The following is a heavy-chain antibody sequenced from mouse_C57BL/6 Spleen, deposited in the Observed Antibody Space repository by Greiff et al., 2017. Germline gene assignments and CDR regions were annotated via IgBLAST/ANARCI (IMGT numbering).Heavy chain of an antibody. CDR1: GYAFSSYW. Sequence: VQLQQSGAELVKPGASVKISCKASGYAFSSYWMNWVKQRPGKGLEWIGQIYPGDGDTNSNGQFKGKATLTADKSSSTAYMQLSSLTSEDSAVYFCARWGTTVVAPFDYWGQGTTLTVSS. CDR2: IYPGDGDT. CDR3: ARWGTTVVAPFDY. V-gene: IGHV1-80*01. D-gene: IGHD1-1*01. J-gene: IGHJ2*01.